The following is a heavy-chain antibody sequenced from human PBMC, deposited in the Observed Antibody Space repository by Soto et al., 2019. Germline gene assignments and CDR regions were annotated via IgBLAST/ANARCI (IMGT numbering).Heavy chain of an antibody. CDR3: ARRYGRNFDY. CDR2: IYYSGST. D-gene: IGHD1-20*01. J-gene: IGHJ4*02. V-gene: IGHV4-59*01. Sequence: PSETMSLARTVSDDSISRYYSCWIRQPPGEGLEWIGYIYYSGSTNYNPSLKSRVTISVDRSKNQFSLKLSSVTAADTAVYYCARRYGRNFDYWGQGTLVTVSS. CDR1: DDSISRYY.